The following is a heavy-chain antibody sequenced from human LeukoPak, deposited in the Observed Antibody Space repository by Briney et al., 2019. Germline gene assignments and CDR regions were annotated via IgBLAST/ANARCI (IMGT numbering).Heavy chain of an antibody. J-gene: IGHJ4*02. CDR1: GFSFSSYG. CDR2: IRYDGNIK. CDR3: AKGGSSSWDYFDY. V-gene: IGHV3-30*02. Sequence: PGGSLRLPCGAAGFSFSSYGMHWVRQAPGKGLEWVAFIRYDGNIKHYADSVKSRFTISRDSSKNTLHLQMNSLRPEDTAVYYCAKGGSSSWDYFDYWGQGTLVTVSS. D-gene: IGHD6-13*01.